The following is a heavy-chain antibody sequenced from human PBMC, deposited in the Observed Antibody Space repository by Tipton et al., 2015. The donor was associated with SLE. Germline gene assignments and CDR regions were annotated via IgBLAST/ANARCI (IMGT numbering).Heavy chain of an antibody. CDR3: ARQSMAARPDFDF. J-gene: IGHJ4*02. D-gene: IGHD6-6*01. V-gene: IGHV4-59*11. Sequence: TLSLTCTFSGDSISNHYWSWIRQPPGKGLDWIGYIYMYSSVSSNYNPSLKSRVTISLDTSKNQFSLILNSVTAADTAVYYCARQSMAARPDFDFWGQGTLVTVSS. CDR2: IYMYSSVSS. CDR1: GDSISNHY.